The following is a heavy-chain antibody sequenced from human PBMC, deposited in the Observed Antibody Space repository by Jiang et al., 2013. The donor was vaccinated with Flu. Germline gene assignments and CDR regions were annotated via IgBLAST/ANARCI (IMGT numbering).Heavy chain of an antibody. J-gene: IGHJ4*02. CDR2: ISAYNGNT. CDR1: GYTFTSYG. D-gene: IGHD6-19*01. V-gene: IGHV1-18*01. CDR3: ARDVGIAVAGNGGIDY. Sequence: KKPGASVKVSCKASGYTFTSYGISWVRQAPGQGLEWMGWISAYNGNTNYAQKLQGRVTMTTDTSTSTAYMELRSLRSDDTAVYYCARDVGIAVAGNGGIDYWGQGTLVTVSS.